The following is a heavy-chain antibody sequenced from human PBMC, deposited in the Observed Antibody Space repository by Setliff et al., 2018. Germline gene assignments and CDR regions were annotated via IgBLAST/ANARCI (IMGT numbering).Heavy chain of an antibody. Sequence: PSSTLSLTFSIYFQSFIYYYFIFFLQPPGKGLEWIGEIYHSGSTNYNPSLKSRVTISVDTSKNQFSLKLSSVTAADTAVYYCARDRQYCSSPTCYSSYFYYYGMDVWGQGTTVTVSS. CDR1: FQSFIYYY. CDR2: IYHSGST. J-gene: IGHJ6*02. D-gene: IGHD2-2*02. V-gene: IGHV4-34*01. CDR3: ARDRQYCSSPTCYSSYFYYYGMDV.